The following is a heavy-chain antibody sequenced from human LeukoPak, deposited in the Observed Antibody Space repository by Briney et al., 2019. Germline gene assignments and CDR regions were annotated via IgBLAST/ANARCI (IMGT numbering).Heavy chain of an antibody. V-gene: IGHV3-21*06. D-gene: IGHD1-14*01. CDR3: ARDSSVPLPGTFNI. J-gene: IGHJ3*02. CDR2: ISSSSSYI. CDR1: GFTFSSYS. Sequence: PGGSLRLSCAASGFTFSSYSMNWVRQAPGKGLEWVSSISSSSSYIYYADSVKGRFTISRDNGKNSVFLQMNSLRAEDTALYFCARDSSVPLPGTFNIWGQGTMVTVSS.